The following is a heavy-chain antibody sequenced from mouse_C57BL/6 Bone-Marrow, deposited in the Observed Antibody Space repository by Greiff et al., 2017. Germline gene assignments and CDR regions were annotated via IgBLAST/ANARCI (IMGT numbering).Heavy chain of an antibody. CDR2: IDPSDSYT. V-gene: IGHV1-59*01. CDR3: ARGYPSNPCAY. J-gene: IGHJ3*01. D-gene: IGHD2-10*02. CDR1: GYTFTSYW. Sequence: QVQLQQPGAELVRPGTSVKLSCKASGYTFTSYWMHWVKQRPGQGLEWIGVIDPSDSYTNYTQKFKGKATLTVDTSSSTAYMQYSSLTSEDSAVYYCARGYPSNPCAYWGQGTLVTVSA.